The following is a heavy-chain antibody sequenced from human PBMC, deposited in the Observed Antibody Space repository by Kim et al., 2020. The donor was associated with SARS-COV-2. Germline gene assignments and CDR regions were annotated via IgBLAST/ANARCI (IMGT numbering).Heavy chain of an antibody. CDR3: ARDYWGSLDD. D-gene: IGHD7-27*01. J-gene: IGHJ4*02. Sequence: ASVKVSCKASGYTFTGHSIHWVRQAPGQGLEWMGRIKGSSGDASYAQKFQDTITLTRDTSIPTVYMELSSLTSDNTAVYYCARDYWGSLDDWGQGTLVTVSS. CDR2: IKGSSGDA. CDR1: GYTFTGHS. V-gene: IGHV1-2*06.